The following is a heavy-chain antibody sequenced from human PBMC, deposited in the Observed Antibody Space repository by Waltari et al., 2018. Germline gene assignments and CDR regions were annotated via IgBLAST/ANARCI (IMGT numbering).Heavy chain of an antibody. CDR3: GRIAFGDDGGYFQY. CDR2: MQYRGST. CDR1: GGSITTNYN. D-gene: IGHD4-17*01. V-gene: IGHV4-39*01. Sequence: QLQLQESGPGLVRPSETLSLTCTVSGGSITTNYNWAWIRQPPGKGLEWMGNMQYRGSTFYNPSLMRRVTISLDTSKNQFSLTLTSVDAADTAVYFCGRIAFGDDGGYFQYWGQGTRVTVSS. J-gene: IGHJ1*01.